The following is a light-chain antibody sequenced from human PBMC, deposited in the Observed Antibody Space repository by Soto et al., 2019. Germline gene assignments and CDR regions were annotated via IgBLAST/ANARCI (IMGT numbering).Light chain of an antibody. V-gene: IGKV1-39*01. Sequence: DIQLTQSPSSLSASVGDRITISCRASQSISRNLNWYQQMPGKAPNLLIYAARDLQSGVPGRFSGSGSGTEFNLTISSLQPEDLATYYCHQSHSTPYTFGQGNKREI. CDR1: QSISRN. J-gene: IGKJ2*01. CDR2: AAR. CDR3: HQSHSTPYT.